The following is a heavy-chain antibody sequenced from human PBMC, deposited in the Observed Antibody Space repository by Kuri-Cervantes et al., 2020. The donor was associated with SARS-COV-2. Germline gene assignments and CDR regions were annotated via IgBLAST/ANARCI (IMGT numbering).Heavy chain of an antibody. CDR3: ARLIGYSGYDYSFGYFDY. D-gene: IGHD5-12*01. J-gene: IGHJ4*02. V-gene: IGHV4-34*01. CDR1: GGSFSGYY. Sequence: SETLSLTCAVYGGSFSGYYWSWIRQPPGKGLEWIGEINHSGSTNYNAWAGGGGSISVDTSKNQFSLKLSSVTAADTAVYYCARLIGYSGYDYSFGYFDYWGQGTLVTVSS. CDR2: INHSGST.